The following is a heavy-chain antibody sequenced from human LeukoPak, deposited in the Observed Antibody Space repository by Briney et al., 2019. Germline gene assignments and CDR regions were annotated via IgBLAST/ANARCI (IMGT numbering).Heavy chain of an antibody. V-gene: IGHV1-46*01. J-gene: IGHJ3*02. D-gene: IGHD3-9*01. CDR3: ARCYDNFDVALDI. CDR2: INPSGGST. CDR1: GYTFINYA. Sequence: GASVKVSCKASGYTFINYAMNWVRQAPGQGLEWMGIINPSGGSTSYAQKFQGRVTMTRDTSTRTVYMELSSLRSEDTAVYYCARCYDNFDVALDIWSQGTMVTVSS.